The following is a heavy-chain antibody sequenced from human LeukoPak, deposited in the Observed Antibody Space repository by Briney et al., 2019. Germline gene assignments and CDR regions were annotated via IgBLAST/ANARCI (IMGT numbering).Heavy chain of an antibody. CDR2: IGSDGKIT. V-gene: IGHV3-30*02. CDR1: GFTFSTYG. D-gene: IGHD1-26*01. CDR3: AKGSGGSYIDY. J-gene: IGHJ4*02. Sequence: PGGSLRVSFAASGFTFSTYGMVWVRQGPGKGLGWAAAIGSDGKITSYIESVKGRFTISRDNSKNTLYLQMSRLKSDDTAVYNCAKGSGGSYIDYWGQGTLVTVSS.